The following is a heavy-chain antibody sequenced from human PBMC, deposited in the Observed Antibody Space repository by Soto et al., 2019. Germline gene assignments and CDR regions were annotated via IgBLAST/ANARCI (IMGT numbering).Heavy chain of an antibody. CDR1: GYTFTTYG. CDR2: ISTYNDNT. J-gene: IGHJ4*02. D-gene: IGHD6-6*01. Sequence: QVQLVQSEAEVKKPGASVKVSCKASGYTFTTYGISWVRQAPGQGLEWMGWISTYNDNTNYAQNLQGRVTMTTDTSTSTAYLELTSLRSDDTAVYYCARQEYSVSSRDYWGQGTLFTVSS. CDR3: ARQEYSVSSRDY. V-gene: IGHV1-18*01.